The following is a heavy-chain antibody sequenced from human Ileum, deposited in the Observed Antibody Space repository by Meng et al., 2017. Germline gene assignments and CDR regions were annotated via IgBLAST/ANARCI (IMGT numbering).Heavy chain of an antibody. J-gene: IGHJ4*02. CDR3: ATVGTADY. CDR1: GFSFSSYE. Sequence: GESLKISCAASGFSFSSYEMHWVRQAPGKGLEWVSSISNSGFTIYYADSVKGRFSISRDNAKNSLHLQMNSLKAEDTAVYYCATVGTADYWGQGTLVTVSS. D-gene: IGHD2-21*02. V-gene: IGHV3-48*03. CDR2: ISNSGFTI.